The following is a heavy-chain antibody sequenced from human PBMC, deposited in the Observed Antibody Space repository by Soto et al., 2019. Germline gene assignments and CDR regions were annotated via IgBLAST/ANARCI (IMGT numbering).Heavy chain of an antibody. D-gene: IGHD1-1*01. Sequence: GSLRLSCAASGFTFSGHAMHGIRQAPGKGLEWLATISHNTKNTYYADSMKGRFSISRDNPKNTLYLQINSLRADDTAVYYCATDPDEDQLNPGGSFDSWGQGTLVTVSS. CDR3: ATDPDEDQLNPGGSFDS. J-gene: IGHJ4*02. V-gene: IGHV3-30*04. CDR2: ISHNTKNT. CDR1: GFTFSGHA.